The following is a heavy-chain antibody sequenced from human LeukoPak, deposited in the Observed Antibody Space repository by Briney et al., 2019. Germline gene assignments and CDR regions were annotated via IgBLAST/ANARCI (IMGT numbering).Heavy chain of an antibody. V-gene: IGHV3-64*01. J-gene: IGHJ4*02. CDR1: GFTFSSYA. Sequence: GGSLRLSCAASGFTFSSYAMHWVRQAPGKGLEYVSAISSNGGSTYYANSVKGRFTISRDNSKNTLYLQMGSLRAEDMAVYHCAREGGSSWPFDYWGQGTLVTVSS. CDR3: AREGGSSWPFDY. CDR2: ISSNGGST. D-gene: IGHD6-13*01.